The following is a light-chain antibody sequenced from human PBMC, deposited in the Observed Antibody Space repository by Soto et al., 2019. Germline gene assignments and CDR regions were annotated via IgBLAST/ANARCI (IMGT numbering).Light chain of an antibody. CDR2: GAS. J-gene: IGKJ3*01. CDR3: QQNNNGPPCT. V-gene: IGKV3-15*01. CDR1: QSVSSN. Sequence: EIVMTQSPATLSVSPGERATLSCRASQSVSSNLAWYQQKPGQAPRLLIYGASTRATGIPARFSGSGSGTEFTLTISSLQSKDFADYYCQQNNNGPPCTFRPGTKADIK.